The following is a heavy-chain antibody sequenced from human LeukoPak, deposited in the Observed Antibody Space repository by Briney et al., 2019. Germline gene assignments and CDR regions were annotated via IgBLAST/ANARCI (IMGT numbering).Heavy chain of an antibody. CDR1: GFTFNNYA. D-gene: IGHD3-22*01. CDR3: TKTTTGYSSGQYPGWPADH. Sequence: PGGSLRLSCTASGFTFNNYAMYWVRQAPRKGLEWVAGIFGSGGSAHYADSVKGRFTISRDNSKNTVYLQMDSLRGEDTALYYYTKTTTGYSSGQYPGWPADHWGQGALVTVSS. V-gene: IGHV3-23*01. J-gene: IGHJ4*02. CDR2: IFGSGGSA.